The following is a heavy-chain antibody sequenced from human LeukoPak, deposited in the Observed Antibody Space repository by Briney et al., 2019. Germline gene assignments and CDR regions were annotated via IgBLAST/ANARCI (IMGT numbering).Heavy chain of an antibody. Sequence: SETLSLTCTVSGGSISSYYWSWIRRPARKGLEWIGRIYSSGSTNYNPSFKSRVTMSVDTSKNEFSLNLSSVTAADTAVYYCARLRSGLRDAFNIWGRGTMVTVSS. V-gene: IGHV4-4*07. CDR2: IYSSGST. D-gene: IGHD2-15*01. CDR1: GGSISSYY. J-gene: IGHJ3*02. CDR3: ARLRSGLRDAFNI.